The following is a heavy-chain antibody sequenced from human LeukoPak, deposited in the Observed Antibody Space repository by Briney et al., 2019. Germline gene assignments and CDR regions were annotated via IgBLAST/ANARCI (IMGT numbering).Heavy chain of an antibody. V-gene: IGHV4-59*13. D-gene: IGHD3-22*01. CDR2: VYYSGST. Sequence: KPSETLSLTCTVSGGSISSYYWSWIRQPPGKGLEWIGYVYYSGSTTYNPSLKSRVTISVDTSKNQSSLKLSSVTAADTAVYYCARAPYTSGFYFFDPWGQGTLVTVSS. CDR3: ARAPYTSGFYFFDP. CDR1: GGSISSYY. J-gene: IGHJ5*02.